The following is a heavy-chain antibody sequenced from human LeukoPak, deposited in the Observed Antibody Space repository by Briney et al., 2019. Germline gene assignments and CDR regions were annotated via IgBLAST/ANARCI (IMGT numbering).Heavy chain of an antibody. CDR3: ARDRAIFGVVKWGDY. V-gene: IGHV3-21*01. CDR1: AFTFSSYS. CDR2: ISSSSSYI. J-gene: IGHJ4*02. Sequence: PGGSLRLSCAASAFTFSSYSMNWVRQAPGKGLEWVSSISSSSSYIYYADSVKGRFTISRDNAKNSLYLQMNSLRAEDTAVYYCARDRAIFGVVKWGDYWGQGTLVTVSS. D-gene: IGHD3-3*01.